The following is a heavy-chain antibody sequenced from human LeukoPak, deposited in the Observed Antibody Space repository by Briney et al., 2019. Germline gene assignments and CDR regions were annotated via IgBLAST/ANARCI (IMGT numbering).Heavy chain of an antibody. CDR2: VSAYNGNT. V-gene: IGHV1-18*01. CDR1: GYTFTSYG. J-gene: IGHJ4*02. D-gene: IGHD3-9*01. Sequence: GASVKVSCKASGYTFTSYGISWVRQAPGQGLEWMGWVSAYNGNTNYAQKLQGRVTMTTDTSTSTAYMELRSVRSDDTAVYYCARDLYDILTGYYPPADYWGQGTLVTVSS. CDR3: ARDLYDILTGYYPPADY.